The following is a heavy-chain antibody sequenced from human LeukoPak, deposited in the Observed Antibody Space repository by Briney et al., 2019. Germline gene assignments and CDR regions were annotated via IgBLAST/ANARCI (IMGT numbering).Heavy chain of an antibody. CDR2: INHSGST. J-gene: IGHJ4*02. CDR1: GGSFSGYY. D-gene: IGHD2-2*01. CDR3: ARSEYQLLGFDY. Sequence: SETRSLTCAVYGGSFSGYYWSWIRQPPGKGLEWIGEINHSGSTNYNPSLKSRVTISVDTSKNQFSLKLGSVTAADTAVYYCARSEYQLLGFDYWGQGPLVTVSS. V-gene: IGHV4-34*01.